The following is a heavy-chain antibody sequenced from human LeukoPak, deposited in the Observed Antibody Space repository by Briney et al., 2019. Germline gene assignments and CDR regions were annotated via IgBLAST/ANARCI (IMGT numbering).Heavy chain of an antibody. V-gene: IGHV4-39*07. CDR1: GDSIRSTSYY. CDR3: ARAARGSYFDQFYGYYFDY. J-gene: IGHJ4*02. CDR2: IYHSGNT. Sequence: SETLSLTCTVSGDSIRSTSYYWGWIRQPPGKGLEWIGSIYHSGNTYYNPSLKSRVTIAVDTSKNQFSLTLNSVTAADTAVYYCARAARGSYFDQFYGYYFDYWGQGTLVTVSS. D-gene: IGHD1-26*01.